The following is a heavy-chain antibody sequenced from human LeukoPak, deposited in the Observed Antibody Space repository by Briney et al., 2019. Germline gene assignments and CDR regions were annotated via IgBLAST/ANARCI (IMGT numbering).Heavy chain of an antibody. D-gene: IGHD3-10*01. CDR1: GYTFTGYY. CDR2: IIPIFGTA. CDR3: ARVLWVRGHYYYMDV. Sequence: GASVKVSCKASGYTFTGYYMHWVRQAPGQGLEWMGGIIPIFGTANYAQKFQGRVTITADESTSTAYMELSSLRSEDTAVYYCARVLWVRGHYYYMDVWGKGTTVTISS. J-gene: IGHJ6*03. V-gene: IGHV1-69*13.